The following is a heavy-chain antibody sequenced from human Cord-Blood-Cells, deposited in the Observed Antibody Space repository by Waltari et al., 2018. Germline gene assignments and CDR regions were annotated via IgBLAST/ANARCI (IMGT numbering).Heavy chain of an antibody. CDR2: IYYSGST. V-gene: IGHV4-39*01. D-gene: IGHD3-16*01. CDR1: GCSLNSRCLL. Sequence: PPPPGAGPGLGKPLETPSLPRTVPGCSLNSRCLLLGWIRQPPGKGLEWIGSIYYSGSTYYNPSLKSRVTISVDTSKNQFSLKLSSVTAADTAVYYCASSIQGGTDYWGQGTLVTVSS. J-gene: IGHJ4*02. CDR3: ASSIQGGTDY.